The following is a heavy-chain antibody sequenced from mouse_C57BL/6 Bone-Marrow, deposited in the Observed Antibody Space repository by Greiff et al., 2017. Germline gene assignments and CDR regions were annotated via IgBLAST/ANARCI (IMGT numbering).Heavy chain of an antibody. CDR1: GYAFTNYL. Sequence: QVQLKQSGAELVRPGTSVKVSCKASGYAFTNYLIEWVKQRPGQGLEWIGVINPGSGGTNYNEEFKGKATLTADKSSSTAYMQLSSLTSEDSAVYFCASTLAYWGQGTLVTVSA. J-gene: IGHJ3*01. CDR3: ASTLAY. V-gene: IGHV1-54*01. CDR2: INPGSGGT.